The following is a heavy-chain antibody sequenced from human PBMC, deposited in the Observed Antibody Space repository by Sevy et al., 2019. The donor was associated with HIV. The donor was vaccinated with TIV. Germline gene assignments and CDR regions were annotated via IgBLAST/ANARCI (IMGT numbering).Heavy chain of an antibody. D-gene: IGHD4-17*01. CDR3: ARDLPPSATTVAHFDC. CDR1: GFTFSSYE. J-gene: IGHJ4*02. CDR2: ISNSGTTK. V-gene: IGHV3-48*03. Sequence: GGSLRLSCPASGFTFSSYEMNWVRQAPGKGLEWVSYISNSGTTKYYSDSVKGRFTISRDNARNSLYLQMHSLRAEDTAVYYCARDLPPSATTVAHFDCWGQGTLVTVSS.